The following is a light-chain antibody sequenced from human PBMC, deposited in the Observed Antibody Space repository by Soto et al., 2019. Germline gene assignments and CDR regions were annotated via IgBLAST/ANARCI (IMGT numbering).Light chain of an antibody. J-gene: IGKJ5*01. Sequence: DIQMTQSPSSLSASVGDRVTITCQASQDITKYLNWYQQKPGKAPKFLIYDASNLETGVPSRFSGAGSGTAFIFTISSLQPEDFATYYCQQYGNVPITFGQGTRLEIK. V-gene: IGKV1-33*01. CDR1: QDITKY. CDR2: DAS. CDR3: QQYGNVPIT.